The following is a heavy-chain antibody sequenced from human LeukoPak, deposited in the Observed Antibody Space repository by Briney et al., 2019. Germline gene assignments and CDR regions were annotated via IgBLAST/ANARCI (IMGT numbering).Heavy chain of an antibody. D-gene: IGHD4-17*01. CDR3: ARVWTGATVTSLNYYYYYGMDV. V-gene: IGHV1-18*01. J-gene: IGHJ6*02. Sequence: ASVKVSCKASGYTFTSYGISWVRQAPGQGVERMGWISAYNSNTNYAQKLQGRVTMTTDTSTSTAYMELRSLRSDDTAVYYCARVWTGATVTSLNYYYYYGMDVWGQGTTVTVSS. CDR2: ISAYNSNT. CDR1: GYTFTSYG.